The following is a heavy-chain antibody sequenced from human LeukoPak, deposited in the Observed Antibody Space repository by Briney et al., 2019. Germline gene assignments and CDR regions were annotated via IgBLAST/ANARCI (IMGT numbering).Heavy chain of an antibody. Sequence: SETLSLTCTVSGGSISSYYWSWIRQPPGKGLEWIGYIYYSGSTNYNPSLKSRFTISVDTSKNQFSLKLSSVTAADTAVYYCARELSNDAFDIWGQGTMVTVSS. CDR1: GGSISSYY. CDR2: IYYSGST. CDR3: ARELSNDAFDI. J-gene: IGHJ3*02. V-gene: IGHV4-59*01. D-gene: IGHD3-3*02.